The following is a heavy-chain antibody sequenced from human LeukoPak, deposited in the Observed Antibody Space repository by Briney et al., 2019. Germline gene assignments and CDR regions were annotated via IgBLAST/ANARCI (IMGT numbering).Heavy chain of an antibody. CDR3: ARARSGWHWFDP. J-gene: IGHJ5*02. CDR2: IYYSGST. Sequence: PSETLSLTCTVSGGSISSYYWSWIRQPPGKGLEWIGYIYYSGSTNYNPSLKSRVTISVDTSKNQFSLKLSSVTAADTAVYYCARARSGWHWFDPWGQGTLVTVSS. CDR1: GGSISSYY. V-gene: IGHV4-59*01. D-gene: IGHD6-19*01.